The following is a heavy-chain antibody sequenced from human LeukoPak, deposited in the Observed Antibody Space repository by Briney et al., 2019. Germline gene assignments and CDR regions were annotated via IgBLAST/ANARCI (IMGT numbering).Heavy chain of an antibody. CDR1: GYTFTSYG. D-gene: IGHD3-10*01. V-gene: IGHV1-18*01. CDR2: ISSYNGNT. CDR3: ARDIGMVRGVMTASRRAFDI. Sequence: DSVTASRKASGYTFTSYGLSWVRQAPGQGLEWMGWISSYNGNTNYAQKLQGRVTMTTDTATSTAYMELRSLRSDDTAGHYCARDIGMVRGVMTASRRAFDIWGQATMGTDSS. J-gene: IGHJ3*02.